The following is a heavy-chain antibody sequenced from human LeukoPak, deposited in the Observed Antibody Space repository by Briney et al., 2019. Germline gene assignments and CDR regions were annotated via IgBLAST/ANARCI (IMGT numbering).Heavy chain of an antibody. V-gene: IGHV3-43*02. CDR2: ISGDGVST. J-gene: IGHJ4*02. CDR3: ARESGKFDY. CDR1: GLPTADFA. Sequence: PGGSLRLSCVASGLPTADFAMHWVRQAPGKGLEWVSLISGDGVSTFYADSVKGRFSISRDNSKNSLSLEMNSLRTEDTAMYYCARESGKFDYWGQGTLVAVSS.